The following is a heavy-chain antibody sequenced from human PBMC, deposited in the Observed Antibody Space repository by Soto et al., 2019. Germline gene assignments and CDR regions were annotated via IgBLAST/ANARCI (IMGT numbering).Heavy chain of an antibody. CDR3: ARDRLDIVVVPAAPFDY. V-gene: IGHV3-33*01. Sequence: GGSLRLSCAASGFTFSSYGMHWVRQAPGKGLEWVAVIWYDGSNKYYADSVKGRFTISRDNSKNTLYLQMNSLRAEDTAVYYCARDRLDIVVVPAAPFDYWVQGTLVTVSS. CDR2: IWYDGSNK. J-gene: IGHJ4*02. CDR1: GFTFSSYG. D-gene: IGHD2-2*03.